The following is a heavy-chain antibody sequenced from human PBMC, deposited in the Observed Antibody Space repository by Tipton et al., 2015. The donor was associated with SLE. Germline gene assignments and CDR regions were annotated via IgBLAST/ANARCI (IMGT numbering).Heavy chain of an antibody. CDR1: GGSISTYY. J-gene: IGHJ4*02. D-gene: IGHD2-15*01. Sequence: TLSLTCTVSGGSISTYYWSWIRQPPKQGLEWIGWIYHTGSTDYNPSLKSRVTISVDTSKNQFSLRLSSVTAADTAVYYCASYSWAGTRFDYWGQGTLVTVSS. CDR3: ASYSWAGTRFDY. CDR2: IYHTGST. V-gene: IGHV4-59*01.